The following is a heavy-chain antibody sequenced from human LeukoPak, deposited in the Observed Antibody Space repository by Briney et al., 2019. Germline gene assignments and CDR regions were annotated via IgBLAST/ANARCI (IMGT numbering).Heavy chain of an antibody. CDR1: GFTFYDYA. D-gene: IGHD3-10*01. CDR3: ARDQGFGVSKWFDP. V-gene: IGHV3-23*01. J-gene: IGHJ5*02. Sequence: GGSLRLSCAASGFTFYDYAMTWVRQAPGKRLEWVSSISGSGDNTYHADSVKGRFTISRDNSKNTLYLQMNSLRAEDTAGYYCARDQGFGVSKWFDPWGQGTLVTVSS. CDR2: ISGSGDNT.